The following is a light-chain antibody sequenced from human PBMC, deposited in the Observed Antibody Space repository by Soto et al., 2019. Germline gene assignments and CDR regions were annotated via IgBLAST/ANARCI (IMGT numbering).Light chain of an antibody. Sequence: DIQMTQSPSSLSASVGDTVTITCRASQGISNYLAWYQQKPGQVPNLLIYAASTLQSGVPSRFSGSGSGTDFTITISSLRPEDVATYYGQEYNNAPRTCGQGTKVEI. V-gene: IGKV1-27*01. CDR1: QGISNY. CDR3: QEYNNAPRT. J-gene: IGKJ1*01. CDR2: AAS.